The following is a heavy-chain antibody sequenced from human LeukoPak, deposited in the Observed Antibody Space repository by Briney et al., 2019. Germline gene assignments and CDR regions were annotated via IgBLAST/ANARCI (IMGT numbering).Heavy chain of an antibody. CDR2: IYYSGST. Sequence: SETLSLTCTVSGDSITTSSYYWVWIRQPPGKGLEWIGNIYYSGSTYYNPSLKSRVTISVDTSKNQFSLWLSSVTAADTAVYYCARLETYDSTLDYWGQGTLVTVSS. CDR1: GDSITTSSYY. J-gene: IGHJ4*02. V-gene: IGHV4-39*01. D-gene: IGHD3-22*01. CDR3: ARLETYDSTLDY.